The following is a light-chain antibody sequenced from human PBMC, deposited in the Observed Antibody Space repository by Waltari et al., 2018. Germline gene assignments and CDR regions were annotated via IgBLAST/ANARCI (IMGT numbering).Light chain of an antibody. V-gene: IGLV2-14*03. CDR2: DVS. CDR3: SSYTRRITPFV. Sequence: QSALTQPASVSGSPGQSITISCPGTDSDVGASNSASWYQHLPGNTPKLIIYDVSDRPSGVSDRFSGSKSGNTASLTISGLQAEDEADYYCSSYTRRITPFVFGTGTTVTVL. CDR1: DSDVGASNS. J-gene: IGLJ1*01.